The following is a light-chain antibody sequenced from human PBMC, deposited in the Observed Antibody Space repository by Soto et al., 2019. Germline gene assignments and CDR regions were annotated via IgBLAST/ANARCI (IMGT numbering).Light chain of an antibody. CDR1: NSNIRSNT. J-gene: IGLJ1*01. CDR2: SNS. V-gene: IGLV1-44*01. CDR3: AAWDDSLSGYV. Sequence: QSVLTQPPSASGTPGQRVTISSSGSNSNIRSNTVNWYQQLPGTAPKLLIYSNSQRPSGVPDRFSGSKSGTSASLAISGLQSEDEADYYCAAWDDSLSGYVFGTGTKLTVL.